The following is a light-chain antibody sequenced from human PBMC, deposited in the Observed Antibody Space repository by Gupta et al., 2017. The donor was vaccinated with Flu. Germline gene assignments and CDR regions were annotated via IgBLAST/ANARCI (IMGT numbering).Light chain of an antibody. V-gene: IGKV3-15*01. CDR3: QQYSNWPGT. CDR2: GAS. J-gene: IGKJ1*01. CDR1: QSVSRD. Sequence: IVLTHSPVTLSVSPGERATFSCRASQSVSRDLAWYQPKPGQGPRLLIYGASTRDTGITARFSGSGSGTEFTLTISSVQSEDFAVYYCQQYSNWPGTFGQGTRVEIK.